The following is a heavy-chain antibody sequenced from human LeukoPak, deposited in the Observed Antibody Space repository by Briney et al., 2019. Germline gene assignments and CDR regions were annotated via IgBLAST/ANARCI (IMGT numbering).Heavy chain of an antibody. V-gene: IGHV4-59*01. Sequence: PSETLSLTCTVSGGSISNYYWSWIRQPPGKGLEWIGYIYYSGSTSYNPSLKSRVTISVDTSKNQFSLKLSSVTAADTAVYYCARWDSRGWRESDYWGQGTLVTVSS. CDR1: GGSISNYY. CDR3: ARWDSRGWRESDY. CDR2: IYYSGST. J-gene: IGHJ4*02. D-gene: IGHD6-19*01.